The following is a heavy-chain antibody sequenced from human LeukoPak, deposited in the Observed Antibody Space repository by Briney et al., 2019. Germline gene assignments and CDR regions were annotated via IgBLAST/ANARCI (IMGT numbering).Heavy chain of an antibody. CDR2: ISSSGSTI. D-gene: IGHD3-22*01. V-gene: IGHV3-11*04. CDR3: ATSSSYYYDSSGYYPFDY. CDR1: GFTFSDYY. Sequence: GGSLRLSCAASGFTFSDYYMSWIRQAPGKGLEWVSYISSSGSTIYYADSVKGRFTISRDNAKNSLYLQMNSLRAEDTAVYYCATSSSYYYDSSGYYPFDYWGQGTLVTVSP. J-gene: IGHJ4*02.